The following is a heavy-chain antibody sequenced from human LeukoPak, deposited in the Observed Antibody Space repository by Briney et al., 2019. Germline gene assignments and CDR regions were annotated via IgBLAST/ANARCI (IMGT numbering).Heavy chain of an antibody. Sequence: PGGSLRLSCAASGFTFSSYAMHWVRQAPGKGLEWVAVISYDGSNKYYADSVKGRFTISRDNSKNTLYLQMNSLRAEDTAVYYCAKDLEYYDFWSWFKGTNWGQGTLVTVSS. CDR1: GFTFSSYA. CDR3: AKDLEYYDFWSWFKGTN. D-gene: IGHD3-3*01. J-gene: IGHJ4*02. CDR2: ISYDGSNK. V-gene: IGHV3-30-3*01.